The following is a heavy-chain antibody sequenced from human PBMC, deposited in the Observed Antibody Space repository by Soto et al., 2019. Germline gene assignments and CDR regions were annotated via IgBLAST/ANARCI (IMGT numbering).Heavy chain of an antibody. V-gene: IGHV3-23*01. CDR2: ISGSGGST. J-gene: IGHJ3*02. CDR1: GFTFSSYA. Sequence: GGSLRLSCAASGFTFSSYAMSWVRQAPGKGLEWVSAISGSGGSTYYADSVKGRFTISRDNSKNTLYLQMNSLRAEDTVVYYCAKGISVAGAMVRGVITDAFDIWGQGTMVTVSS. D-gene: IGHD3-10*01. CDR3: AKGISVAGAMVRGVITDAFDI.